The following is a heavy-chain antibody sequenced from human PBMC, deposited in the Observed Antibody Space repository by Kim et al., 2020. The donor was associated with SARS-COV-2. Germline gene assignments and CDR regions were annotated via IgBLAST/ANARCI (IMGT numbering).Heavy chain of an antibody. D-gene: IGHD5-12*01. CDR2: IKPGSANT. V-gene: IGHV1-3*01. CDR1: GYTFTSFT. J-gene: IGHJ4*02. Sequence: ASVKVSCKASGYTFTSFTIHWVRQAPGQSLEWMGWIKPGSANTEYAEKFQGRVTITRDTSADIAYMDLSSLRSEDTALYYCARVEYSGYDSMAYWGQGTL. CDR3: ARVEYSGYDSMAY.